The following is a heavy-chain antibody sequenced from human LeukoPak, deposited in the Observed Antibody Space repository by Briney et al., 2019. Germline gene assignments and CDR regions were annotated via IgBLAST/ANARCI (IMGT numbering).Heavy chain of an antibody. CDR2: ISAYNGST. J-gene: IGHJ4*02. Sequence: ASVKVSCKASGYTFISYSISWVRQAPGQGLEWMGWISAYNGSTNYAQNLQGRVTMTTDTSMSTAYMELSSLRSDDTAVYYCARGPRDGLNYWGQGTLVTVSS. CDR3: ARGPRDGLNY. CDR1: GYTFISYS. D-gene: IGHD5-24*01. V-gene: IGHV1-18*01.